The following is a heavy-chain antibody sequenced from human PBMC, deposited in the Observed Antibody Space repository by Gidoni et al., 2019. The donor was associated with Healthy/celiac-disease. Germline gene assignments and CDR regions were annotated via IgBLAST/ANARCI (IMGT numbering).Heavy chain of an antibody. V-gene: IGHV1-18*01. CDR2: ISAYNGNT. CDR1: GYTFTSYG. D-gene: IGHD3-16*01. CDR3: ARAHYGRVGYYYYGMDV. Sequence: QVQLVQSGAEVKKPGASVKVSCKASGYTFTSYGISWVRQAPGQGLEWLGWISAYNGNTNYAPKLQGRVTMTTDTSTSTAYMELRSLRSDDTAVYYCARAHYGRVGYYYYGMDVWGQGTTVTVSS. J-gene: IGHJ6*02.